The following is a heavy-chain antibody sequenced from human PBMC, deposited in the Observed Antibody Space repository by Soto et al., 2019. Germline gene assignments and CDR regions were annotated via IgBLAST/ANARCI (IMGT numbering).Heavy chain of an antibody. Sequence: ATLSLTCTFSGGSISSYYWSWIRQPPGKGLEWIGYIYYSGSTNYNPSLKSRVTISVDTSKNQFSLKLSSVTAADTAVYYCAREGSGSKQEYYYYYGMDVWGQGTTVTVSS. D-gene: IGHD3-10*01. CDR3: AREGSGSKQEYYYYYGMDV. CDR2: IYYSGST. V-gene: IGHV4-59*01. J-gene: IGHJ6*02. CDR1: GGSISSYY.